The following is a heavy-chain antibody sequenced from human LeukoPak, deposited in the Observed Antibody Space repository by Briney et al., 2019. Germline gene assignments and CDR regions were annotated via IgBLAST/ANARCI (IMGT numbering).Heavy chain of an antibody. CDR1: GFTVSSNY. CDR3: AVGGIYGDYGGY. D-gene: IGHD4-17*01. J-gene: IGHJ4*02. Sequence: PGGSLRLSCAASGFTVSSNYMSWVRQAPGKGLEYVSIIYTGGSTYYPDSVKGRFTISRDNSKNTLYLQMNSLRAEDTAVYYCAVGGIYGDYGGYWGQGTLVTVSS. V-gene: IGHV3-53*01. CDR2: IYTGGST.